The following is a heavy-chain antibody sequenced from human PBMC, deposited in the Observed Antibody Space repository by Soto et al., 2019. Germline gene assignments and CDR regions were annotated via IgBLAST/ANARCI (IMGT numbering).Heavy chain of an antibody. Sequence: QVQLVQSGAEVKKPGASVRVSCKASGYSFTRFGISWVRQAPGQGLEWVGRISTYNGNTKYAQKLQGRVTVSTDTSTSTAYMELRSLRSDDTAVYYCARDPQYRTSPQVFDYWGQGTLLTVSS. CDR1: GYSFTRFG. D-gene: IGHD6-6*01. J-gene: IGHJ4*02. CDR3: ARDPQYRTSPQVFDY. V-gene: IGHV1-18*01. CDR2: ISTYNGNT.